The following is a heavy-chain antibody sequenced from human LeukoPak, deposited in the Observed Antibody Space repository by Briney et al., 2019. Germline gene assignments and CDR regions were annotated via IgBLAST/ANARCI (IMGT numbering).Heavy chain of an antibody. CDR3: ARTDYDILTGYSGNDAFDI. CDR2: IRAYNGNT. V-gene: IGHV1-18*01. D-gene: IGHD3-9*01. CDR1: GYTFTSYG. J-gene: IGHJ3*02. Sequence: ASVKVSCKASGYTFTSYGISWVRQAPGQGLEWMGWIRAYNGNTNYAQKLQGRVTMTTDTSTSTAYMELRSLRSDDTAVYYCARTDYDILTGYSGNDAFDIWGQGSMVTVSS.